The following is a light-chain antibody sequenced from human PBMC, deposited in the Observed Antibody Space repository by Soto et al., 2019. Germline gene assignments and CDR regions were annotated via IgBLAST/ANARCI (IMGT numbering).Light chain of an antibody. J-gene: IGLJ2*01. CDR3: CSYAGSDNVV. CDR2: EVN. CDR1: SSDVGGYNY. V-gene: IGLV2-8*01. Sequence: QSVLTQPPSASGSPGQSVTISCTGTSSDVGGYNYVSWYQQLPGKAPKLLIYEVNKRPSGVPDRFSGSKSGNTASLTVSGLQAEDEANYYCCSYAGSDNVVFGGGTQLTVL.